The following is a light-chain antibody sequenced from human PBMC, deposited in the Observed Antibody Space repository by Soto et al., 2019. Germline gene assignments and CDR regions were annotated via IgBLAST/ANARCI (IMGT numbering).Light chain of an antibody. CDR2: AAS. J-gene: IGKJ1*01. CDR1: QSISRN. Sequence: EIVMTQSPATLSVSPGERATLSCRASQSISRNLAWYQQKPGQAPRLLIYAASTRATGIPARFSGSGSGTEFTLTISSLQSEDFAVYSCQQYNNWPLTFGQGTEVE. CDR3: QQYNNWPLT. V-gene: IGKV3-15*01.